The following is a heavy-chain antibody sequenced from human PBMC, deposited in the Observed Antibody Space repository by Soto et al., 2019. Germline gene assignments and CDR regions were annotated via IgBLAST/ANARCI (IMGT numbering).Heavy chain of an antibody. J-gene: IGHJ4*02. D-gene: IGHD6-19*01. CDR2: IYHSGST. CDR3: ARDHTAGWYFDY. V-gene: IGHV4-30-2*01. Sequence: SETLSLTCAVSGGSISSGGYSWSWIRQPPGKGLEWIGYIYHSGSTYYNPSLKSRVTISVDRSKNQFSLKVSSVTVADTAVYFCARDHTAGWYFDYWGQGTLVTVSS. CDR1: GGSISSGGYS.